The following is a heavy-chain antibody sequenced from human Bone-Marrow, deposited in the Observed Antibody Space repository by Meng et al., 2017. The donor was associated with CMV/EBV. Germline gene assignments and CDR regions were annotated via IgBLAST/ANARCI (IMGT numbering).Heavy chain of an antibody. Sequence: GGSLRLSCAASGLSVSSTYITWVRQAPGKGLEWVSAIYSDGNTYYADSVKGRFTISRDNSKNTLYLQMSSLRVEDTAVYYCANKYHGYYGMDVWGQGTTVTVSS. D-gene: IGHD2-2*01. V-gene: IGHV3-53*01. J-gene: IGHJ6*02. CDR3: ANKYHGYYGMDV. CDR1: GLSVSSTY. CDR2: IYSDGNT.